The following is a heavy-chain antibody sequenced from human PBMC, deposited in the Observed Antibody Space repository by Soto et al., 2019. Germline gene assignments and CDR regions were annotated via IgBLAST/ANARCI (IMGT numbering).Heavy chain of an antibody. CDR3: ARRRAHSSSWHISWFDP. Sequence: SETLSLTCTVSGGSISSSSYYWGWIRQPPGKGLEWIGSIYYSGSTYYNPSLKSRVTISVDTSKNQFSLKLSSVTAADTAVYYCARRRAHSSSWHISWFDPWGQGTLVTVSS. D-gene: IGHD6-13*01. CDR2: IYYSGST. CDR1: GGSISSSSYY. V-gene: IGHV4-39*01. J-gene: IGHJ5*02.